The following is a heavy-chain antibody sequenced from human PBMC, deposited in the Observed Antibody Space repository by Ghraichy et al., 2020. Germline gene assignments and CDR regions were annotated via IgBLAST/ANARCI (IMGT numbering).Heavy chain of an antibody. V-gene: IGHV4-39*01. J-gene: IGHJ4*02. CDR2: IYYRGNA. CDR3: AKSRLNPNYEFDY. Sequence: SETLSLTCTVSGDSIETDYYYWGWVRQPPGKGLEWLKNIYYRGNAYYSPSLESRVTISVDTSKNQFSLKLRSVTAADTAVYYCAKSRLNPNYEFDYWGQGIPVTVSP. D-gene: IGHD1-7*01. CDR1: GDSIETDYYY.